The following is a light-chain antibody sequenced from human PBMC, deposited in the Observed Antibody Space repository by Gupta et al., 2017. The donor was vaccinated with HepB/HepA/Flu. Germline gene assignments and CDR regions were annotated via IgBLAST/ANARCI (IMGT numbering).Light chain of an antibody. CDR2: GAS. Sequence: IQLTHSPSSLSASVGDRVTITCRASRDISNYLNWYQQKPGKAPKLLIYGASNLETGVPSRFSGSGSATDFTFTISSLQPEDVATYYCQHYDSVPRTFGQGTRLEIK. CDR1: RDISNY. J-gene: IGKJ5*01. V-gene: IGKV1-33*01. CDR3: QHYDSVPRT.